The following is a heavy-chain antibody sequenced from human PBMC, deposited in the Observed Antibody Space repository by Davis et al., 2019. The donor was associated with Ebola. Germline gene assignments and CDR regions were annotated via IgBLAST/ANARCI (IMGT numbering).Heavy chain of an antibody. D-gene: IGHD3-10*01. J-gene: IGHJ4*02. CDR2: IYFSGST. CDR3: ARRETVRARGLDY. CDR1: GGSISSSGYY. Sequence: SETLSLTCTVSGGSISSSGYYWGWIRQPPGKGLEWIGSIYFSGSTYYNPSLKSRVTISVDTSKNQFSLELSSVTAADTAVYYCARRETVRARGLDYWGQGTLVTVSS. V-gene: IGHV4-39*01.